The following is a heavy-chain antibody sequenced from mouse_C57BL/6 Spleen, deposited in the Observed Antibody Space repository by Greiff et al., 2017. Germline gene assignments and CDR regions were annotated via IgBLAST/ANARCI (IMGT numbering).Heavy chain of an antibody. D-gene: IGHD4-1*01. CDR2: IDPSDSYT. V-gene: IGHV1-69*01. Sequence: QVQLKQSGAELVMPGASVKLSCKASGYTFTSYWMHWVKQRPGQGLEWIGEIDPSDSYTNYNQKFKGKSTLTVDKSSSTAYMQLSSLTSEDSAVYYCARRVANWDYFDYWGQGTTLTVSS. J-gene: IGHJ2*01. CDR1: GYTFTSYW. CDR3: ARRVANWDYFDY.